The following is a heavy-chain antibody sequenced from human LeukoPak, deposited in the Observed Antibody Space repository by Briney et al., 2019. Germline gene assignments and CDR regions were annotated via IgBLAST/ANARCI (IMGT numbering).Heavy chain of an antibody. D-gene: IGHD2-15*01. J-gene: IGHJ5*02. CDR2: IYYSGST. Sequence: PSETLSLTCTVSGGSISSYYWSWIRQPPGKGLEWIGYIYYSGSTNYNPSLKSRVTISVDTSKNQFSLKLSSVTAADTAVYYCARAIGTVVVAATPVWFDPWGQGTLVTVSS. V-gene: IGHV4-59*12. CDR3: ARAIGTVVVAATPVWFDP. CDR1: GGSISSYY.